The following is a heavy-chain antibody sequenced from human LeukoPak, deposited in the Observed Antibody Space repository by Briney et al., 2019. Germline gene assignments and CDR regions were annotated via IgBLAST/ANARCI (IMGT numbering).Heavy chain of an antibody. Sequence: GGSLRLSCVTSGFTFNNYAMNWVRQAPGKGLEWVSSISSSSSYIYYADSVKGRFTISRDNAKNSLYLQMNSLRAEDTAVYYCARDDYVWETGDYWGQGTLVTVSS. CDR2: ISSSSSYI. J-gene: IGHJ4*02. V-gene: IGHV3-21*01. D-gene: IGHD3-16*01. CDR3: ARDDYVWETGDY. CDR1: GFTFNNYA.